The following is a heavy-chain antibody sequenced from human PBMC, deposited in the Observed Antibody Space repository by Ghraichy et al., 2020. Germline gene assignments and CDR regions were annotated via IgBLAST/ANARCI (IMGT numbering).Heavy chain of an antibody. Sequence: GGSLRLSCAASGFTFSSYAMSWVRQAPGKGLEWVSAISGSGGSTYYADSVKGRFTISRDNSKNTLYLQMNSLRAEDTAVYYCAKGGEDYSNYEVAFRGSNWFDPWGQGTLVTVSS. CDR3: AKGGEDYSNYEVAFRGSNWFDP. V-gene: IGHV3-23*01. CDR2: ISGSGGST. J-gene: IGHJ5*02. CDR1: GFTFSSYA. D-gene: IGHD4-11*01.